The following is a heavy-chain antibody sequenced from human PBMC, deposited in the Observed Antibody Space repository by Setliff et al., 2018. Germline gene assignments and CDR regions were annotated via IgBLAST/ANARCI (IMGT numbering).Heavy chain of an antibody. CDR1: GATFSNYP. J-gene: IGHJ4*02. CDR2: IIPILGTA. CDR3: ARGHSRTYYYDSSGSHYFDY. Sequence: GASVKVSCKTSGATFSNYPISWVRQAPGQGLEWMGGIIPILGTAQYAQRFQGRATITTDESTSTAYMELSSLRSEDTAIYYCARGHSRTYYYDSSGSHYFDYWGQGTLVTVSS. V-gene: IGHV1-69*05. D-gene: IGHD3-22*01.